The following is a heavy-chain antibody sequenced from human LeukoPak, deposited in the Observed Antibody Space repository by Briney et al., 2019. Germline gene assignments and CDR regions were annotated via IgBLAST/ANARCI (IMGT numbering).Heavy chain of an antibody. J-gene: IGHJ4*02. CDR2: INVGNGNT. CDR1: GYTFTTYS. CDR3: ARGGGLLAPSFGY. V-gene: IGHV1-3*01. D-gene: IGHD2/OR15-2a*01. Sequence: ASVKVSCKTSGYTFTTYSIHWVRQAPGQGLEWMAWINVGNGNTKYSQNFQGRLTITTDTSASTVYMELSSLRSEDTAVYHCARGGGLLAPSFGYWGQGTLVTVSS.